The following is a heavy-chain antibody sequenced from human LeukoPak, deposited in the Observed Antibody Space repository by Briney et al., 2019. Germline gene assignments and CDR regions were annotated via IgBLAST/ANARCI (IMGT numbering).Heavy chain of an antibody. V-gene: IGHV4-59*12. J-gene: IGHJ3*02. CDR1: GGSISSYY. Sequence: SETLSLTCTVSGGSISSYYWSWIRQPPGKGLEWIGYIYYSGSTNYNPSLKSRVTISVDTSKNQFSLKLSSVTAADTAVYYCARVASAMYYYDSSGYSAFDIWGQGTMVTVSS. D-gene: IGHD3-22*01. CDR3: ARVASAMYYYDSSGYSAFDI. CDR2: IYYSGST.